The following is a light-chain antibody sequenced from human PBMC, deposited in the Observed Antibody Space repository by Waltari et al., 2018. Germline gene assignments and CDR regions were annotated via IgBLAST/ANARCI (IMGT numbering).Light chain of an antibody. CDR3: CTYAGSSTYA. Sequence: QSALTQPASVSGSPGQSTTISCTGTSNDVGYYSLVSWYQQPPGKAPKLIIYDVTMRPSGVSDRFSGSKSGNTAFLTISGLQAEDEADYHCCTYAGSSTYAFGTGTTVSVL. J-gene: IGLJ1*01. CDR1: SNDVGYYSL. V-gene: IGLV2-23*02. CDR2: DVT.